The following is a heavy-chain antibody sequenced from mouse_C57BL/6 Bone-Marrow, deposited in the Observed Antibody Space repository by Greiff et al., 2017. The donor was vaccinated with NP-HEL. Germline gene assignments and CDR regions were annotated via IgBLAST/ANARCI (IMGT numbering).Heavy chain of an antibody. CDR3: ARFTMITTRRYYFDY. CDR2: IYPRSGNT. D-gene: IGHD2-4*01. J-gene: IGHJ2*01. CDR1: GYTFTSYG. V-gene: IGHV1-81*01. Sequence: QVQLQQSGAELARPGASVKLSCKASGYTFTSYGISWVKQRTGQGLEWIGEIYPRSGNTYYNEKFKGKATLTADKSSSTAYMELRSLTSEDSAVYFGARFTMITTRRYYFDYWGQGTTLTVSS.